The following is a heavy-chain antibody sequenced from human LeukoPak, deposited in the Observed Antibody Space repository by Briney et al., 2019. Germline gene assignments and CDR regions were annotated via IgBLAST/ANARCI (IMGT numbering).Heavy chain of an antibody. CDR1: GYTFTGYY. CDR2: INPNSGDT. J-gene: IGHJ4*02. CDR3: ARGTFYDFWSGDSDY. Sequence: GASVKVSCKTSGYTFTGYYIHWVRQAPGQGLEWMGRINPNSGDTNYAQKFQGRVTMTRDTSISTAYMDLSRLKSDDTAVYYCARGTFYDFWSGDSDYWGQGTLVTVSS. D-gene: IGHD3-3*01. V-gene: IGHV1-2*06.